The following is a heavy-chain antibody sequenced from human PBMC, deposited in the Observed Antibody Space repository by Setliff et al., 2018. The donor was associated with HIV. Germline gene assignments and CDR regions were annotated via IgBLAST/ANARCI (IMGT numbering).Heavy chain of an antibody. J-gene: IGHJ5*02. CDR3: ARGWGHWFGQLSILPLDP. Sequence: ASVKVSCKASGYTFLNYDINWLRQAPGQGLEWMGRLTPHSGDTISADRFQGRLVMTTNTSTTTAFMELSSLRSDDTALYFCARGWGHWFGQLSILPLDPWGQGTLVTVS. CDR1: GYTFLNYD. V-gene: IGHV1-8*01. CDR2: LTPHSGDT. D-gene: IGHD3-10*01.